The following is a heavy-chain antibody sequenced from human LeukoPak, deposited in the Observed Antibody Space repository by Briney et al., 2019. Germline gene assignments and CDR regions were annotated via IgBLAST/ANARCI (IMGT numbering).Heavy chain of an antibody. CDR3: ARGSGWYPH. CDR2: ISYSGDT. Sequence: SETLSLTCTVSGVSISSYYWSWVRQPPGKGLEWIGYISYSGDTKYNPSLKSRLSMSVDTSKNQCSLMLTSVTAADTAVYYCARGSGWYPHWGQGTLVTVSS. V-gene: IGHV4-59*01. D-gene: IGHD6-19*01. CDR1: GVSISSYY. J-gene: IGHJ1*01.